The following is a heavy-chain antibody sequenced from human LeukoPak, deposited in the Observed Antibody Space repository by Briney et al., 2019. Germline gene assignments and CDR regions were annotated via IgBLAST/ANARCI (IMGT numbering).Heavy chain of an antibody. CDR3: ARCPAAMQSFDY. V-gene: IGHV3-30*01. J-gene: IGHJ4*02. CDR2: ISYDGNNE. CDR1: EFTFSNYA. D-gene: IGHD2-2*01. Sequence: PGGSLRLSCVASEFTFSNYAMHWVRQSPGKGLEWVAAISYDGNNEYYADSVKGRFTISRDSSQNTLYLHMNSLRAEDTAVYYCARCPAAMQSFDYWGQGTLVIVSS.